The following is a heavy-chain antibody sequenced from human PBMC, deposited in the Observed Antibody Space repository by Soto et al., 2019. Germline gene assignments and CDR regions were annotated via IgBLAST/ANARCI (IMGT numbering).Heavy chain of an antibody. V-gene: IGHV4-31*03. Sequence: QVQLQESGPGLVKPSQTLSLTCTVSGGSISSGGYYWSWIRQPPGKGLEGIGYIYYSGSTYYNPSLKSRVTISVDTSKNQFSLKLSSVTAADTAVYYCARLLSGYYYDSSGYYSRGMDVWGQGTTVTVSS. CDR1: GGSISSGGYY. D-gene: IGHD3-22*01. J-gene: IGHJ6*02. CDR2: IYYSGST. CDR3: ARLLSGYYYDSSGYYSRGMDV.